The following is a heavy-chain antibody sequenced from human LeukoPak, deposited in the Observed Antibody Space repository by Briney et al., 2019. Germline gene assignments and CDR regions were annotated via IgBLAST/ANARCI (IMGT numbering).Heavy chain of an antibody. CDR3: ARAASGSYYAPFDY. J-gene: IGHJ4*02. CDR1: GYTFTGYY. D-gene: IGHD1-26*01. CDR2: INPNSGGT. V-gene: IGHV1-2*02. Sequence: ASVKVSCKASGYTFTGYYMHWVRQAPGQGLEWMGWINPNSGGTNYAQKFQGRATMTRDTSISTAYMELSRLRSDDTAVYYCARAASGSYYAPFDYWGQGTLVTVSS.